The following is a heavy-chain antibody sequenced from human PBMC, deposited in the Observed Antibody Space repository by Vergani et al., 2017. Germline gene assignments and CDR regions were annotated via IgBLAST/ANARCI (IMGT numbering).Heavy chain of an antibody. J-gene: IGHJ3*01. Sequence: QLVESGGGWVKPGGSLRLSCVVSGFDFSSYIMNWVRQAPGKGLEWVSFFSTGTKSQSYAESVKGRFTISRDSAKNSLYLQMDSLRAEDTAVYYGAREYSSTSGRAFDFWGQGTKVTVSS. D-gene: IGHD2-2*01. CDR2: FSTGTKSQ. V-gene: IGHV3-48*01. CDR1: GFDFSSYI. CDR3: AREYSSTSGRAFDF.